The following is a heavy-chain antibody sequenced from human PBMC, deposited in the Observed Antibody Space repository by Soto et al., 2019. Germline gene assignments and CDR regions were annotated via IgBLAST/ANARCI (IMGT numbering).Heavy chain of an antibody. CDR3: ARDLAHLYYDAYGMDV. CDR1: GFTFSSYG. D-gene: IGHD3-3*01. V-gene: IGHV3-33*01. Sequence: PGGSLRLSCAASGFTFSSYGMHWVRQAPGKGLEWVTVIWYDGSNKYYAEYVKGRFTISRDNSKNTLYLQMNSLRVEDTAVYYCARDLAHLYYDAYGMDVWGQGT. CDR2: IWYDGSNK. J-gene: IGHJ6*02.